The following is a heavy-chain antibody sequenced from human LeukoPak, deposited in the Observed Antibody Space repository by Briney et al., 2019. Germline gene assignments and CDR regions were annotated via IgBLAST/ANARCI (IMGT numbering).Heavy chain of an antibody. CDR1: GYTFTSYG. D-gene: IGHD3-10*01. Sequence: ASVKVSCKASGYTFTSYGISWVRQAPGQGLEWMGWISAYNGNTNYAQKLQGRVTMTTDTSTSTAYMELRSLRSDDTAVYYCARVLAFGELSSWFDPWGQGTLVTVSA. J-gene: IGHJ5*02. V-gene: IGHV1-18*01. CDR2: ISAYNGNT. CDR3: ARVLAFGELSSWFDP.